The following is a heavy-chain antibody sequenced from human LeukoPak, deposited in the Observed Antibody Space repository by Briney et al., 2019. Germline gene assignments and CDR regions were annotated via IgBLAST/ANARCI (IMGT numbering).Heavy chain of an antibody. CDR3: ARVPSSSSVGYYYYGMDV. V-gene: IGHV4-31*03. Sequence: PSETLSLTCTVSGGSISSGGYYWSWIRQHPGKGLEWTGYIYYSGSTYYNPSLKSRVTISVDTSKNQFSLKLSSVTAADTAVYYCARVPSSSSVGYYYYGMDVWGQGTTVTVSS. D-gene: IGHD6-13*01. J-gene: IGHJ6*02. CDR1: GGSISSGGYY. CDR2: IYYSGST.